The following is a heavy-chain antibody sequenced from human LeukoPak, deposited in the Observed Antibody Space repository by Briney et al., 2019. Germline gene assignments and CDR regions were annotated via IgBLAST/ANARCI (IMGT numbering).Heavy chain of an antibody. CDR1: GVSISSSNSY. CDR2: IYYSGNT. CDR3: AKGEYHQDGIGENRFDN. V-gene: IGHV4-39*01. D-gene: IGHD5-24*01. J-gene: IGHJ4*02. Sequence: SETLSLTCTVSGVSISSSNSYWGWIRQPPGKGLEWIGSIYYSGNTYYNASLKSQVSISIDTSKNQFSLKLTSVTAADTAVYYCAKGEYHQDGIGENRFDNWGQGALVTVSS.